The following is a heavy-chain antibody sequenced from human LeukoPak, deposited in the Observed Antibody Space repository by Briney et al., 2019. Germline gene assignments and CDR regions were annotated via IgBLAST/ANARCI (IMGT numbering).Heavy chain of an antibody. V-gene: IGHV1-2*02. Sequence: ASVKVSCKASGYTFTGYYMHWVRQAPGQGLEWMGWINPSSGGTNYAQKFQGRVTMTRDTSISTAYMELSRLRSDDTAVYYCASPFNAAGVDYWGQGTLVTVSS. D-gene: IGHD6-13*01. CDR2: INPSSGGT. J-gene: IGHJ4*02. CDR1: GYTFTGYY. CDR3: ASPFNAAGVDY.